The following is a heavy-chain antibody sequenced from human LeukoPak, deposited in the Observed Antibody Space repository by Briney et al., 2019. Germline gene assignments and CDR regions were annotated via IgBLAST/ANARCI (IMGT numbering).Heavy chain of an antibody. J-gene: IGHJ3*02. V-gene: IGHV3-23*01. CDR1: GFTFSSYA. CDR3: AKRGWFGELLSAFDI. Sequence: GGSLSLSCAASGFTFSSYAMSCAPHAPGKGWEGLIALSSSGRSTSYPNSVKGRFTSSRDNSKNTLYLQMNSLRADDTAVYYCAKRGWFGELLSAFDIWGQGTMVTVSS. CDR2: LSSSGRST. D-gene: IGHD3-10*01.